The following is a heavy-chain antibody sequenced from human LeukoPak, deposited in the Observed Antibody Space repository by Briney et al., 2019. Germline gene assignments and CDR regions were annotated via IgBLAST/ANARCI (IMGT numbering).Heavy chain of an antibody. J-gene: IGHJ3*02. Sequence: SQTLSLTCAISGDSVSSNSGAWNWIRQSPSRGLEWLGRTHYRSKWYNDCTGSVTSRVSINPDTSKSQFSLQLTSVTPEDTAVYYCARDTIGLWLEASGAFDIWGQGTMVTVSS. CDR2: THYRSKWYN. D-gene: IGHD6-19*01. CDR1: GDSVSSNSGA. CDR3: ARDTIGLWLEASGAFDI. V-gene: IGHV6-1*01.